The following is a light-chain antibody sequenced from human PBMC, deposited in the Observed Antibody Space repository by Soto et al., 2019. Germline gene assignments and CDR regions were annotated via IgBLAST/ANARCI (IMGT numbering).Light chain of an antibody. CDR3: CSSTTSSTLVV. Sequence: QSALTQPASVSGSPGQSITISCTGTSSDVGGYNYVSWCQQHPGKAPKLMIYDVSNRPSGVSNRFSGSKSGNTASLTISGLQAEDEDDDYCCSSTTSSTLVVFGTGTKLTVL. J-gene: IGLJ1*01. V-gene: IGLV2-14*01. CDR1: SSDVGGYNY. CDR2: DVS.